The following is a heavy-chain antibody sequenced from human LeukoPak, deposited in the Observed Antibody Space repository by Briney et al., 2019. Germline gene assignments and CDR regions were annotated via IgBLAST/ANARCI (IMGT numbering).Heavy chain of an antibody. CDR2: ISWNSGSI. CDR3: AKVGSEYYYDSSGPYGMDV. CDR1: GFPFDDYA. J-gene: IGHJ6*02. V-gene: IGHV3-9*01. Sequence: GGSLRLSCAASGFPFDDYAMHWVRQAPGKGLEGVSGISWNSGSIGYADSVKGRFTISRENAKNSLYLQMNSLRAEDTALYYCAKVGSEYYYDSSGPYGMDVWGQGTTVTVSS. D-gene: IGHD3-22*01.